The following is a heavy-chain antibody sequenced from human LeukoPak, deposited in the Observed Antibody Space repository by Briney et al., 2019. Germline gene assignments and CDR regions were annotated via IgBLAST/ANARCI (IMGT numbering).Heavy chain of an antibody. CDR2: INPSGGRT. Sequence: ASVKVSCKASGYTFTNFYIHWVRQAPGQGLEWMGIINPSGGRTSYTQKFQGRVTMTRDTYTSTVYMELSSLRSEDTAVYYCARERQQPYYLDYWGQGTLVTVSS. V-gene: IGHV1-46*03. D-gene: IGHD6-13*01. J-gene: IGHJ4*02. CDR1: GYTFTNFY. CDR3: ARERQQPYYLDY.